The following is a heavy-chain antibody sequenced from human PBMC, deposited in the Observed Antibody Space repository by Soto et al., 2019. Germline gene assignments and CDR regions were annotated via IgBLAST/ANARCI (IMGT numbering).Heavy chain of an antibody. J-gene: IGHJ3*02. V-gene: IGHV3-21*01. CDR2: ISSSSSYI. CDR1: GFTFSSYS. CDR3: ASSSTQAFDI. Sequence: EVQLVESGGGLVKPGGSLRLSCAASGFTFSSYSMNWVRQAPGRGLEWVSSISSSSSYIYYADSVKGRFTISRDNAKNSLYLQMNSLRAEDTAVYYCASSSTQAFDIWGQGTMVTVSS.